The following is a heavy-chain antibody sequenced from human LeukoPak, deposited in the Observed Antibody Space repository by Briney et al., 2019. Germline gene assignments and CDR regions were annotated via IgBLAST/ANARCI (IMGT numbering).Heavy chain of an antibody. CDR3: AKGADRMVAATKNAFDI. D-gene: IGHD2-15*01. CDR2: ISGSGGST. CDR1: GFTFSSYA. J-gene: IGHJ3*02. V-gene: IGHV3-23*01. Sequence: PGGSLRLSCAASGFTFSSYAMSWVRQAPGKGLEWVSAISGSGGSTYYADSVKGRFTISRDNYKNTLYLQMNSLRAEDTAVYYCAKGADRMVAATKNAFDIWGQGTMVTVSS.